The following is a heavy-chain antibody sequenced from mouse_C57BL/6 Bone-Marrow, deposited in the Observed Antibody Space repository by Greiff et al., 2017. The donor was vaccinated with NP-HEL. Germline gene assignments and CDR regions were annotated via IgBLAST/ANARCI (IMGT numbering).Heavy chain of an antibody. CDR1: GYTFTSYW. V-gene: IGHV1-72*01. J-gene: IGHJ1*03. CDR2: IDPNSGGT. Sequence: VQLQQSGAELVKPGASVKLSCKASGYTFTSYWMHWVKQRPGRGLEWIGRIDPNSGGTKYNEKFKSKATLTVDKPSGTAYMQLSSLTSEDSAVYYCASYTTVVAEGWYFDVWGTGTTVTVSS. D-gene: IGHD1-1*01. CDR3: ASYTTVVAEGWYFDV.